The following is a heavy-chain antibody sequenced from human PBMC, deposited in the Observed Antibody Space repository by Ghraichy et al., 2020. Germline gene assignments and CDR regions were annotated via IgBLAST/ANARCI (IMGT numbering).Heavy chain of an antibody. D-gene: IGHD6-19*01. J-gene: IGHJ3*02. V-gene: IGHV3-23*01. Sequence: GGSLRLSCAASGFTFSSYAMSWVRQAPGKGLEWVSAISGSGGSTYYADSVKGRFTISRDNSKNTLYLQMNSLRAEDTAVYYCGKDLVHSSGWPDAFDIWGQGTMVTVSS. CDR1: GFTFSSYA. CDR2: ISGSGGST. CDR3: GKDLVHSSGWPDAFDI.